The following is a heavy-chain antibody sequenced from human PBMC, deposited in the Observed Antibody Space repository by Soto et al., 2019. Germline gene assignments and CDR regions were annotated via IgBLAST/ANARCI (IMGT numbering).Heavy chain of an antibody. Sequence: SETLSLTCTVSGGSISSYYWSWIRQPPGKGLEWIGYIYYSGTTYHNPSLRSRLTISGDASKNQFSLKLSSVTAADTALYYCARGRGYSYGPYYFDYWGQGTLVTVSS. J-gene: IGHJ4*02. V-gene: IGHV4-59*12. CDR1: GGSISSYY. CDR2: IYYSGTT. D-gene: IGHD5-18*01. CDR3: ARGRGYSYGPYYFDY.